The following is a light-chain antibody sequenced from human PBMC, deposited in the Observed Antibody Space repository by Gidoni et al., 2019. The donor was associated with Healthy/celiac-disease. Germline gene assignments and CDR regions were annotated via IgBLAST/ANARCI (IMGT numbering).Light chain of an antibody. Sequence: ELVMTQSPATLSVSPGERATLSCRASQSGSSNVAGYQQNPGQAPRLLIQGASTRATGIPARFNGSGSGTEFTLTISSLHAEDFAVYYCQQYNNGAPYTFGQRTKLEIK. J-gene: IGKJ2*01. CDR1: QSGSSN. CDR3: QQYNNGAPYT. CDR2: GAS. V-gene: IGKV3-15*01.